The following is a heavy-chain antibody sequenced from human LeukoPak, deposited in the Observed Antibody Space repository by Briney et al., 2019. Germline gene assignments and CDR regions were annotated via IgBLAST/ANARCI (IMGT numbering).Heavy chain of an antibody. CDR3: ARGRAAVAGYYMDV. D-gene: IGHD6-19*01. CDR1: GFTFSSYA. J-gene: IGHJ6*03. Sequence: GGSLRLSCAASGFTFSSYAMSWVRQAPGKGLVWVSRINTDGTSTIYADSVKGRFTISRDNAKNTLYLQINSLRAEDTAVYYCARGRAAVAGYYMDVWGKGTTVTVSS. V-gene: IGHV3-74*01. CDR2: INTDGTST.